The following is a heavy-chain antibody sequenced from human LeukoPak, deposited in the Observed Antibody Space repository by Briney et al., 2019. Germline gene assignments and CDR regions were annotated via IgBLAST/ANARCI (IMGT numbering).Heavy chain of an antibody. D-gene: IGHD6-13*01. CDR1: GFTFDDYA. V-gene: IGHV3-9*01. Sequence: GRSLRLSCAASGFTFDDYAMHWVRHPPGKGLEWVSGTSWNSGSIGYADSVKGRFTISRDNAKNSLYLQMNSLRAEDTALYYCAKGGRYSSSRGRFDPWGQGPWSPSPQ. CDR3: AKGGRYSSSRGRFDP. J-gene: IGHJ5*02. CDR2: TSWNSGSI.